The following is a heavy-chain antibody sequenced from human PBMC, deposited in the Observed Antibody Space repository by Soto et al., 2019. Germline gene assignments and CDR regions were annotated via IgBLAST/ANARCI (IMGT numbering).Heavy chain of an antibody. J-gene: IGHJ4*02. V-gene: IGHV3-21*01. D-gene: IGHD2-15*01. CDR1: GFTFGSYS. CDR3: ARDGGPYCSGSSCYPEYFDY. Sequence: GGSLRLSCAASGFTFGSYSMNWVRQAPGKGLEWVSFISSGSTYIYYADSVKGRFTISRDNAKNSLSLQMNRLRAEDTAVYYCARDGGPYCSGSSCYPEYFDYWGQGTLVTVSS. CDR2: ISSGSTYI.